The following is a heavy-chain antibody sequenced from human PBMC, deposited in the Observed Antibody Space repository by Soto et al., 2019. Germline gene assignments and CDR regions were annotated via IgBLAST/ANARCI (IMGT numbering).Heavy chain of an antibody. J-gene: IGHJ5*02. D-gene: IGHD3-9*01. CDR2: LSSSSNYI. V-gene: IGHV3-21*06. CDR1: GFTFTRYS. CDR3: ARRDPMTGYYAPDR. Sequence: EVQLVESGGGQVKPGGSLSLSCVASGFTFTRYSMIWVRQAPGKGLEWVAALSSSSNYIYHADSVKGRFTISRDNAKNRVYLQVNLLRAEDTAVYYCARRDPMTGYYAPDRGRQGTLVTVSS.